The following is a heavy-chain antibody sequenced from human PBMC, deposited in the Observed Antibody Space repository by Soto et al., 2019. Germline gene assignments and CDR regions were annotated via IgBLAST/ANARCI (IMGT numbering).Heavy chain of an antibody. J-gene: IGHJ5*02. Sequence: GASVKVSCKVSGYTLTELSMHWVRQAPGKGLEWMGGFDPEDGETIYAQKFQGRVTMTEDTSTDTAYMELSSLRSEDTAVYYCATGYCSSTSCYAFWFDPWGQGTLVTVSS. CDR2: FDPEDGET. CDR1: GYTLTELS. D-gene: IGHD2-2*01. V-gene: IGHV1-24*01. CDR3: ATGYCSSTSCYAFWFDP.